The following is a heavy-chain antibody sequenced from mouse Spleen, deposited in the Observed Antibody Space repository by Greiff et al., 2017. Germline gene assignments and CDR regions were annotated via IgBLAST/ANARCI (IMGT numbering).Heavy chain of an antibody. CDR1: GFNIKDDY. D-gene: IGHD2-14*01. V-gene: IGHV14-4*01. CDR2: IDPENGDT. CDR3: TTDYRYDAWFAY. J-gene: IGHJ3*01. Sequence: VQLKESGAELVRPGASVKLSCTASGFNIKDDYMHWVKQRPEQGLEWIGWIDPENGDTEYASKFQGKATITADTSSNTAYLQLSSLTSEDTAVYYCTTDYRYDAWFAYWGQGTLVTVSA.